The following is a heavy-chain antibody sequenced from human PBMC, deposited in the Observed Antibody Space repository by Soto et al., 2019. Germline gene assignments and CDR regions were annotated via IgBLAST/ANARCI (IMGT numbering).Heavy chain of an antibody. J-gene: IGHJ4*02. V-gene: IGHV1-69*02. CDR1: GGTVRNYP. Sequence: QVQVVPSGTEVKTPGSSVKVSCKASGGTVRNYPINWVRQAPGQGLEWMGSIFPLTDIPDYAQNFQARITNSPDKSTRTAYMELSSLTSDDTAMDFSAIGHLVVLNDFESWGPGALVTVAS. CDR2: IFPLTDIP. CDR3: AIGHLVVLNDFES.